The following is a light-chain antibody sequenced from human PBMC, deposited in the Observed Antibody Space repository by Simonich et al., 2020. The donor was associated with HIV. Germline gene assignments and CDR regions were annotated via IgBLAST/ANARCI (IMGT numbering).Light chain of an antibody. J-gene: IGKJ4*01. V-gene: IGKV4-1*01. CDR1: QSVLYSSNNKNY. CDR3: QQYYSPPALT. Sequence: DIVMTQSPDSLAVSLGERATINCKSSQSVLYSSNNKNYLAWYQQKPGQRPKLLIYWASTRESGVPDRFSGGGSGTDFTLTITSLQAEDVAVYYCQQYYSPPALTFGGGTKVEIK. CDR2: WAS.